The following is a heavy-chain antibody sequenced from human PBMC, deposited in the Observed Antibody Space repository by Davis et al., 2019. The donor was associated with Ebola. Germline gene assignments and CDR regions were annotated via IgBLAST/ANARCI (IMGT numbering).Heavy chain of an antibody. CDR2: IYHSGST. V-gene: IGHV4-34*01. D-gene: IGHD5-18*01. CDR1: GGSSSGYY. CDR3: ARGRRYSYGPPRY. Sequence: GSLRLSCAVYGGSSSGYYWSWIPQPPGKGLQWIGSIYHSGSTYYNPSLKSRVTISVDTSKNQFSLKLSSVTAADTAVYYCARGRRYSYGPPRYWGQGTLVTVSS. J-gene: IGHJ4*02.